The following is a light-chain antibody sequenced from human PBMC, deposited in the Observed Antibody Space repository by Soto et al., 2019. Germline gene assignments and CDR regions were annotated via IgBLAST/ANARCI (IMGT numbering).Light chain of an antibody. Sequence: EIVLTQSPGTLSLSPGERATLSCRASQSVSSSYLAWYQQKPGQAPRLLIYGASSRATGIPDRFSGSGSGTDFTLTISRLEPEDFAVYYCQQYGSSPPTTFGGGTTV. J-gene: IGKJ4*01. CDR1: QSVSSSY. CDR3: QQYGSSPPTT. CDR2: GAS. V-gene: IGKV3-20*01.